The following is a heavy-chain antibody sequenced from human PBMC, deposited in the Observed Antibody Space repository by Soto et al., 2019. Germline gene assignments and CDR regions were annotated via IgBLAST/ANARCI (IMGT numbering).Heavy chain of an antibody. CDR3: ARRYGDCFDY. CDR2: IYYSGST. V-gene: IGHV4-59*08. Sequence: VQLQESGPGLVKPSETLSLTCTVSGGSISSYYWSWIRQPPGKGLEWIGYIYYSGSTNYNPSLKSRVTLSVDPSKNQFSLKLSSVTAADTAVYYCARRYGDCFDYWGQGTLVTVSS. D-gene: IGHD4-17*01. CDR1: GGSISSYY. J-gene: IGHJ4*02.